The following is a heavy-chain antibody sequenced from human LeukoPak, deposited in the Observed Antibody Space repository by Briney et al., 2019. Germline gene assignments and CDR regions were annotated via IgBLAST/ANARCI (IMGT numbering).Heavy chain of an antibody. Sequence: SETLSLTCTVSGGSISSSSYYWGWIRHPPGKGLEWIGSIYYSGSTYYNPSLKSRVTISVDTSKNQFSLKLSSVTAADTAVYYCASRYSSGWYYFDYWGQGTLVTVSS. J-gene: IGHJ4*02. CDR2: IYYSGST. D-gene: IGHD6-19*01. CDR3: ASRYSSGWYYFDY. V-gene: IGHV4-39*01. CDR1: GGSISSSSYY.